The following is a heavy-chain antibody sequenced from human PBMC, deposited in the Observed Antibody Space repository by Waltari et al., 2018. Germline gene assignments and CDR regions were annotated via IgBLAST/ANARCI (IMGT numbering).Heavy chain of an antibody. CDR1: GFTFSSYS. CDR2: ISSSSSTI. CDR3: ARDYKPATFDY. Sequence: EVQLVESGGGLVQPGGSLRLSCAASGFTFSSYSMNWVRQAPGKGLEWVSYISSSSSTIYYADSVKCRFTISRDNAKNSLYLQMNSLRAEDTAVYYCARDYKPATFDYWGQGTLVTVSS. V-gene: IGHV3-48*04. J-gene: IGHJ4*02. D-gene: IGHD3-10*01.